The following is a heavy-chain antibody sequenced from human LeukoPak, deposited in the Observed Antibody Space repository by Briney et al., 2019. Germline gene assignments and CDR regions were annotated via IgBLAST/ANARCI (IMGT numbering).Heavy chain of an antibody. CDR3: ARQKRWLRDFDY. Sequence: PSETLSLTCTVSGGSISSYYWSWIRQPPGKGLEWIGYIYYSGSTNYNPSLKSRVTISVDTSKNQFSLKLSSVTAADTAVYYCARQKRWLRDFDYWGQGTLVTVSS. D-gene: IGHD5-12*01. J-gene: IGHJ4*02. CDR2: IYYSGST. V-gene: IGHV4-59*01. CDR1: GGSISSYY.